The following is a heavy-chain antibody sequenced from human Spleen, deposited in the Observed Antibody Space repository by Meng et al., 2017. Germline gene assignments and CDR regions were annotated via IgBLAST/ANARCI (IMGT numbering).Heavy chain of an antibody. CDR3: ARAEHGSYCSGGTCYHFGFDY. V-gene: IGHV5-51*01. D-gene: IGHD2-15*01. CDR2: IYPGDSDT. J-gene: IGHJ4*02. Sequence: GESLKISCKGSGYKFPSYWIGWVRRKPGKGLEWMGIIYPGDSDTRYSPSFQGQVTISADKSINTAFLQWSSLKASDTAMYYCARAEHGSYCSGGTCYHFGFDYWGQGTLVTVSS. CDR1: GYKFPSYW.